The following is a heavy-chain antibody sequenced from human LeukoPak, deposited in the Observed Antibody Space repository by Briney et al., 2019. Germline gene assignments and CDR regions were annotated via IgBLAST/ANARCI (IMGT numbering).Heavy chain of an antibody. D-gene: IGHD6-19*01. Sequence: GASVRVSCKASGYTFTSYGISWVRQAPGQGLEWMGGIIPIFGTANYAQKFQGRVTITADESTSTAYMELSSLRSEDTAVYYCALTVYSSGWYFDWGQGTLVTVSS. CDR1: GYTFTSYG. V-gene: IGHV1-69*13. CDR3: ALTVYSSGWYFD. J-gene: IGHJ4*02. CDR2: IIPIFGTA.